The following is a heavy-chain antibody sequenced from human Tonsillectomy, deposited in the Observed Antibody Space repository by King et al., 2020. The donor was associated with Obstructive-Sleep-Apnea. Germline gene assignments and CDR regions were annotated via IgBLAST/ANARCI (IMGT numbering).Heavy chain of an antibody. J-gene: IGHJ3*02. CDR2: IHHTGNT. CDR1: GYSISRGYS. D-gene: IGHD3-22*01. Sequence: VQLQESGPGLAKPSETLSLTCTVYGYSISRGYSWAWIRQSPGKGREWIVNIHHTGNTHYNPSLTSRVTISGDTPKNQFSLKLRSVTAADTAVFYCARSYYYDSSGYPDAFDIWGQGTMVTVSS. CDR3: ARSYYYDSSGYPDAFDI. V-gene: IGHV4-38-2*02.